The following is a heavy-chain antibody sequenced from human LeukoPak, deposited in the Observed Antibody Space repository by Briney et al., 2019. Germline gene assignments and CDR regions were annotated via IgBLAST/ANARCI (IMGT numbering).Heavy chain of an antibody. Sequence: GMSLRLSCAASGFTFRNYGMHWVRQAPGKGLEWVASIRTDGGEKYHADSVQGRFSISRDNSKNTLYLQMDSLRAEDTALYYCARIGYCTSWANFDYWGQGTLVTVSS. CDR1: GFTFRNYG. V-gene: IGHV3-33*01. CDR3: ARIGYCTSWANFDY. J-gene: IGHJ4*02. CDR2: IRTDGGEK. D-gene: IGHD6-13*01.